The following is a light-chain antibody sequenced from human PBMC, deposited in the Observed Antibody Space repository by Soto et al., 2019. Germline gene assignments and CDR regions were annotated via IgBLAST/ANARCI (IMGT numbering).Light chain of an antibody. Sequence: EIVLTQSPGTLSLSPGERATLSCRASQSVSSSYLAWYQQKPGQAPRLLIYGASNRATGIPDRFSASGSGTAFTLTISSLEPEDFAVYYCQQYGSSPPYTFGQGTKLEIK. V-gene: IGKV3-20*01. J-gene: IGKJ2*01. CDR2: GAS. CDR3: QQYGSSPPYT. CDR1: QSVSSSY.